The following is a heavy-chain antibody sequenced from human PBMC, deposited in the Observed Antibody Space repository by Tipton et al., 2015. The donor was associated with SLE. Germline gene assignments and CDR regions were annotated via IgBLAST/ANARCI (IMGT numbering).Heavy chain of an antibody. V-gene: IGHV3-66*01. CDR2: IYSGGGT. CDR3: AREYCSGTTCYSGGY. Sequence: SLRLSCAASGFTVSSNYMSWVRQPPGKGLEWVSVIYSGGGTYYADSVKGRFTISTDNSENTLYLQMTSLRVEDTAVYYCAREYCSGTTCYSGGYWGQGSLVTVSS. CDR1: GFTVSSNY. J-gene: IGHJ4*02. D-gene: IGHD2-15*01.